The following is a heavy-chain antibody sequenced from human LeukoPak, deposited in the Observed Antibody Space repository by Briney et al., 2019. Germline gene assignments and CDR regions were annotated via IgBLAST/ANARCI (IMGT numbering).Heavy chain of an antibody. Sequence: PGGSLRLSCAASGFTFSNAWMSWVRQAPGKGLEWVGRIKSKTDGGTTDYAAPVKGRFTISRDDSKNTLYLQMNSLKTEDTAVYYCTTESAYCGGVCYSGYWGQGTLVTVSS. J-gene: IGHJ4*02. CDR2: IKSKTDGGTT. D-gene: IGHD2-21*02. V-gene: IGHV3-15*01. CDR3: TTESAYCGGVCYSGY. CDR1: GFTFSNAW.